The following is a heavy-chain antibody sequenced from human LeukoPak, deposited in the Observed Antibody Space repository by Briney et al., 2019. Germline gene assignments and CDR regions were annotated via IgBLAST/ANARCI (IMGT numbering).Heavy chain of an antibody. CDR2: IFYSGST. Sequence: SETLSLTCTVSGDSIKGYYWSWIRQPTGKGQEWIAYIFYSGSTNYNPSLKSRVTISVATSKNQFSLKLSSVTAADTALYYSPRVVRGAMDVWGQGTTVTVSS. CDR1: GDSIKGYY. J-gene: IGHJ6*02. CDR3: PRVVRGAMDV. D-gene: IGHD3-16*01. V-gene: IGHV4-59*08.